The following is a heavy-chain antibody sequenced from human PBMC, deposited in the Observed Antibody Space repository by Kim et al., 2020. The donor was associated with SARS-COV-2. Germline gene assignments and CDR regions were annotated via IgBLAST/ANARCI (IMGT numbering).Heavy chain of an antibody. D-gene: IGHD2-21*02. Sequence: SETLSLTCTVSGVSITSGGYYWIWIRQLPGKGLEWIGYVYHSGTTHYNPSLKSRVSISADTSKNQFSLNLTSVTSADTAVYYCSREVTGWFDSWGQGTLV. CDR3: SREVTGWFDS. CDR1: GVSITSGGYY. CDR2: VYHSGTT. V-gene: IGHV4-31*03. J-gene: IGHJ5*01.